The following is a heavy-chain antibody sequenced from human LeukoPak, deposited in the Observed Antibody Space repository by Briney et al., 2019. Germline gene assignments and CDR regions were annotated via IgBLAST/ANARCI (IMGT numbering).Heavy chain of an antibody. CDR1: GYTFTSYD. Sequence: ASVKVSCKASGYTFTSYDINWVRQATGQGLEWMGWMSPNSGNTGYAQKFQGRVTMTRNTSISTAYMELSSLRSEDTAVYYCAKKVRGPSHPLDFWGQGTLVTVSS. CDR2: MSPNSGNT. CDR3: AKKVRGPSHPLDF. V-gene: IGHV1-8*01. J-gene: IGHJ4*02. D-gene: IGHD5-12*01.